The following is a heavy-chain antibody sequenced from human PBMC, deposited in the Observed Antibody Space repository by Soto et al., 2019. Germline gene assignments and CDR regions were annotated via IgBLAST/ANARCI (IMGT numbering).Heavy chain of an antibody. D-gene: IGHD6-13*01. CDR1: GGIFSDFS. CDR3: ASSLRMAGIGNYYYGMDF. J-gene: IGHJ6*02. Sequence: QVQLVQSGAEVKKPGSSLKVSCKASGGIFSDFSFSWVRQAPGQGLEWMGGIMPIFGGPDYAQRFRGRVTITADEVTRTAFMELRGLTSEDTATYYCASSLRMAGIGNYYYGMDFWGQGTTVTVSS. V-gene: IGHV1-69*12. CDR2: IMPIFGGP.